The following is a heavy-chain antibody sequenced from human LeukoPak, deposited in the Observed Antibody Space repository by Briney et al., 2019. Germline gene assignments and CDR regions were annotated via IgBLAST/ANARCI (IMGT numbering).Heavy chain of an antibody. Sequence: SAKVSCKASGGTFSSYTISWVRQAPGQGLEWMGRIIPILGIANYAQKFQGRVTITADKSTSTAYMELSSLRSEDTAVYYCARVSDSSGNFDYWGQGTLVTVSS. D-gene: IGHD3-22*01. CDR2: IIPILGIA. J-gene: IGHJ4*02. CDR3: ARVSDSSGNFDY. CDR1: GGTFSSYT. V-gene: IGHV1-69*02.